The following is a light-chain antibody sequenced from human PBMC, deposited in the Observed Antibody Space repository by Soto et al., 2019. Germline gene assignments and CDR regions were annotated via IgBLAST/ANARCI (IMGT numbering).Light chain of an antibody. Sequence: DIQMTQSPTSLSASVGDRVTITCRASQNIRSYLNWYQQIPGKAPNLLIYATSILQTGVPSRFSGSGTGTDFTLTINGLQPEDFATYYCQQGYTTRWTFGQGTKVDI. J-gene: IGKJ1*01. CDR3: QQGYTTRWT. CDR2: ATS. V-gene: IGKV1-39*01. CDR1: QNIRSY.